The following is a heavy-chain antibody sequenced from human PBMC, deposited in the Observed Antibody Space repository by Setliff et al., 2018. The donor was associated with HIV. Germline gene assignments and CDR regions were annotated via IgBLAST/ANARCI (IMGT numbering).Heavy chain of an antibody. CDR1: GYTFTDYY. CDR2: INPNSGGT. D-gene: IGHD6-13*01. CDR3: AVYSSSWFRYYGMDV. V-gene: IGHV1-2*02. J-gene: IGHJ6*02. Sequence: ASVKVSCKTSGYTFTDYYIHWVRQAPGQGLEWMGWINPNSGGTNYAQKFQGRVTMTRDTSISTAYMELSRLRSDDTAVYYCAVYSSSWFRYYGMDVWGQGTTVTVSS.